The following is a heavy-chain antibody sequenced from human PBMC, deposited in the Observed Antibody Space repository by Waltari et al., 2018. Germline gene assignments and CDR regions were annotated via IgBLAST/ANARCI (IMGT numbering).Heavy chain of an antibody. V-gene: IGHV4-39*07. CDR3: ARAYCSSTSCYLNAFDI. CDR2: IYYSGST. Sequence: QLQLQESGPGLVKPSETLSLTCTVSGGSISSSSSYWVWIRQPPGKGLEWIGSIYYSGSTYYNPSLKSRVTISVDTSKNQFSLKLSSVTAADTAVYYCARAYCSSTSCYLNAFDIWGQGTMVTVSS. CDR1: GGSISSSSSY. J-gene: IGHJ3*02. D-gene: IGHD2-2*01.